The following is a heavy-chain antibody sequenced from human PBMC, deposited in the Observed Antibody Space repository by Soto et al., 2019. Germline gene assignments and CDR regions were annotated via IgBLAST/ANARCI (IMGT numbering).Heavy chain of an antibody. Sequence: ASVKVSCKVSGYTLTELSMHWVRQAPGKGLEWMGGFDPEDGETIYAQKFQGRVTMTEDTSTDTACMELSSLRSEDTAVYYCATGDRVGATEYYYYGMDVWGQGTTVTVSS. CDR1: GYTLTELS. CDR2: FDPEDGET. V-gene: IGHV1-24*01. D-gene: IGHD1-26*01. CDR3: ATGDRVGATEYYYYGMDV. J-gene: IGHJ6*02.